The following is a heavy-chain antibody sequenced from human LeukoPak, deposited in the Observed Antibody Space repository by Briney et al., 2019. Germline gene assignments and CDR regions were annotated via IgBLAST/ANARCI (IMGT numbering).Heavy chain of an antibody. J-gene: IGHJ4*02. Sequence: PGGSLRLSCATSGFTFSFAAMTWVRQGPGKGLEWVSLISASGANTYYAGSVRGRFTISRDNSKNTVYLQMNSLRAEDTALYYCAKDIQGANWGQGTQVTVSS. V-gene: IGHV3-23*01. CDR2: ISASGANT. CDR3: AKDIQGAN. D-gene: IGHD5-18*01. CDR1: GFTFSFAA.